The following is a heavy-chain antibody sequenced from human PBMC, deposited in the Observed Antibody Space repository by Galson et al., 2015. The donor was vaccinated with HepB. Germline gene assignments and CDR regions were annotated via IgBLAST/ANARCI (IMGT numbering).Heavy chain of an antibody. CDR1: GFTVYNNY. CDR3: ARDPPGVAAAGSGY. CDR2: IYSGGST. D-gene: IGHD6-13*01. Sequence: SLRLSCAVSGFTVYNNYMSWVRQAPGKGLEWVSLIYSGGSTHYADSVKGRFTISRDKSKNTLYLEMNSLNPEDTAVYYCARDPPGVAAAGSGYWGQGTLVTVSS. V-gene: IGHV3-66*02. J-gene: IGHJ4*02.